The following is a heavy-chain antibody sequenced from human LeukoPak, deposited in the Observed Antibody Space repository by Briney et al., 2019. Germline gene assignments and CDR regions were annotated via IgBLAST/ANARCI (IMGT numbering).Heavy chain of an antibody. D-gene: IGHD3-22*01. CDR2: IYTSGST. Sequence: PSQTLSLTCTVSGDSISSGSYYWTWIRQPAGKGLEWIGRIYTSGSTNYNPSLKSRVTVSVDASKNQFSLKLSSVTAADTAVYYCAKSTYYYDTFVNAFDLWGQGTVVTVSS. V-gene: IGHV4-61*02. CDR3: AKSTYYYDTFVNAFDL. CDR1: GDSISSGSYY. J-gene: IGHJ3*01.